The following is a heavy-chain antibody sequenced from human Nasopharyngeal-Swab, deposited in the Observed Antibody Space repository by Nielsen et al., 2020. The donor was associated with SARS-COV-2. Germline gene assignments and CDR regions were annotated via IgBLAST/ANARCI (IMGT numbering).Heavy chain of an antibody. CDR1: GGTFSSYA. CDR2: IIPILGTA. V-gene: IGHV1-69*10. J-gene: IGHJ4*02. CDR3: ARGGSTSCYRGYCSGGSAPGFDY. Sequence: SVKVSCKASGGTFSSYAISWVRQAPGQGLEWMGGIIPILGTANYAQKFQGRVTITADKSTSTAYMELSSLRSEDTAVYYCARGGSTSCYRGYCSGGSAPGFDYWGQGTLVTVSS. D-gene: IGHD2-15*01.